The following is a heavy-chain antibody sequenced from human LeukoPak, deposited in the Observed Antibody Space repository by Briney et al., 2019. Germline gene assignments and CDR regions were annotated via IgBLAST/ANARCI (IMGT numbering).Heavy chain of an antibody. Sequence: GRSLRLSCAASGLTFISYAMHWVRQAPGKGLEWVAVISFDGSNKYYADSVKGRFTISRDNSKNTLFLQMNSLRGEDTAVYYCARDREVAAIGYYYYGMDVWGQGTTVTVSS. CDR1: GLTFISYA. J-gene: IGHJ6*02. CDR2: ISFDGSNK. CDR3: ARDREVAAIGYYYYGMDV. V-gene: IGHV3-30-3*01. D-gene: IGHD2-15*01.